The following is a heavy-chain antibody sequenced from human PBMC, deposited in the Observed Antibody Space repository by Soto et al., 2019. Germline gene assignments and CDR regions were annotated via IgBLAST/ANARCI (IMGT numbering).Heavy chain of an antibody. J-gene: IGHJ4*02. CDR3: APYDFWSGYYYN. CDR2: VYYNVCT. CDR1: GCSISSRGYF. D-gene: IGHD3-3*01. Sequence: PSETLSLTCAVSGCSISSRGYFWGWFRQPPGRGLEWIGCVYYNVCTYYTPSVKSRVTTSADTSKTQFSLKLSSVTAADTTVYYCAPYDFWSGYYYNWGQGTLVTVSS. V-gene: IGHV4-39*01.